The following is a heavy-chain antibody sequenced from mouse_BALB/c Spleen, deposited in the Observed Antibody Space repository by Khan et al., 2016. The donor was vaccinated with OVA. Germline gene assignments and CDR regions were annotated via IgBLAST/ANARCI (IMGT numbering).Heavy chain of an antibody. J-gene: IGHJ3*01. Sequence: QVHVKQSGAELARPGASVKMSCKASGYTFTSYTIHWIKKRPGQGLEWIGYINPSNGYTNYNQKFKDKATLTTDKSSTTAYLQLSSLTYNDTSVYNCGRDGAYHRNDGWFAYWGQGTLVTVSA. CDR2: INPSNGYT. D-gene: IGHD2-14*01. CDR1: GYTFTSYT. CDR3: GRDGAYHRNDGWFAY. V-gene: IGHV1-4*01.